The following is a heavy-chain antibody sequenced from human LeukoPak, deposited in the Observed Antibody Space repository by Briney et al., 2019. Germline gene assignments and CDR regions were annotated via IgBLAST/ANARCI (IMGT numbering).Heavy chain of an antibody. CDR3: VRREAVFGVVTNFDY. D-gene: IGHD3-3*01. J-gene: IGHJ4*02. CDR2: ISRSGNDK. CDR1: KFIFGDYN. Sequence: GGSLRLSCAASKFIFGDYNMNWVRQAPGKGLEWVSSISRSGNDKYYADSVKGRFTISRDNAKNSLYLQMNGLRAEDTAVYYCVRREAVFGVVTNFDYWGQGVLVTVPS. V-gene: IGHV3-21*01.